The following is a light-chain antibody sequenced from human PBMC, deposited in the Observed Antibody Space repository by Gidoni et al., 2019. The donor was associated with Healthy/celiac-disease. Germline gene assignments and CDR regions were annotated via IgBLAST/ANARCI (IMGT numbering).Light chain of an antibody. CDR1: QSVSSN. Sequence: EIVMTQSPATLSVSPGERATLSCRASQSVSSNLAWYQQKPGQAPRLLIYGASFRATGIPARFSGSGSGTEFTLTISILQSEDFAVYYCQQYNNWPPLTFGGGTKVEIK. CDR3: QQYNNWPPLT. V-gene: IGKV3D-15*03. J-gene: IGKJ4*01. CDR2: GAS.